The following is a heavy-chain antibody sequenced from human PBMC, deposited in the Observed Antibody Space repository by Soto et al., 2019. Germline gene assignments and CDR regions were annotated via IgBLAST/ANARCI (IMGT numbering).Heavy chain of an antibody. CDR2: ISAYNGNT. Sequence: ASVWVSCKTSGYTIRSSGISCVRPAPGQGLEWMGWISAYNGNTKYAQKFQDRVTLTTDTPTSTAYMELGSLGSDDTAVYYCARRLAVPTTIASNYYYSYMDVWGKGTTVTVSS. CDR1: GYTIRSSG. V-gene: IGHV1-18*01. J-gene: IGHJ6*03. D-gene: IGHD4-17*01. CDR3: ARRLAVPTTIASNYYYSYMDV.